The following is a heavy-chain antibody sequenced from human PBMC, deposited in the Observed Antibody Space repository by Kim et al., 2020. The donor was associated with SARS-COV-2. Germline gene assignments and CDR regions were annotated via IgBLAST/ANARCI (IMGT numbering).Heavy chain of an antibody. J-gene: IGHJ4*02. Sequence: GGSLRLSCAASGFTFDDYAMHWVRQAPGKGLEWVSLISGDGGSTYYADSVKGRFTISRDNSKNPLYLQMNSLRTEDTALYYCAKDILGDSSSSLDYWGQGTLVTVSS. CDR1: GFTFDDYA. V-gene: IGHV3-43*02. CDR3: AKDILGDSSSSLDY. CDR2: ISGDGGST. D-gene: IGHD6-6*01.